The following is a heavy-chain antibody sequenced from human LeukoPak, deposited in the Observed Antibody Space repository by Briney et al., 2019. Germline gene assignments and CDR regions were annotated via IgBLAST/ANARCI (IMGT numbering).Heavy chain of an antibody. J-gene: IGHJ5*02. V-gene: IGHV4-61*02. Sequence: SQTLSLTCTVSGDSITSGRYYWSWIRQPAGKELEWIGRIYSSGNTDYHPYIVSLKSRVTLSLDTSKSQFFLDLTSVTAADTAVYYCARGQADIYYGSGSLYNWFDPWGQGTLVTVSS. CDR3: ARGQADIYYGSGSLYNWFDP. CDR2: IYSSGNT. CDR1: GDSITSGRYY. D-gene: IGHD3-10*01.